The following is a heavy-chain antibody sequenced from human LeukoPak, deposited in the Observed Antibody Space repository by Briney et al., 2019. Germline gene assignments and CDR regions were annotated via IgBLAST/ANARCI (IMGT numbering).Heavy chain of an antibody. Sequence: PSETLSLTCRVSGGSISSYFWSWIRQPAGKGLEWIGRIYPSGSTNYNPSLKSRVTMSLDTSKSQFSLKLSSVIAADTAVYYCARLGYTYGYAFDAWGQGTLVTVSS. V-gene: IGHV4-4*07. J-gene: IGHJ4*02. CDR3: ARLGYTYGYAFDA. CDR2: IYPSGST. D-gene: IGHD5-18*01. CDR1: GGSISSYF.